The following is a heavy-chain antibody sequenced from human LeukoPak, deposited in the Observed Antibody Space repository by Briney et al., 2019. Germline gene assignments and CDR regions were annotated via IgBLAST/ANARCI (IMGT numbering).Heavy chain of an antibody. CDR2: INAGNGNT. CDR3: ARELGGSLEDY. CDR1: GYTFTSNA. J-gene: IGHJ4*02. V-gene: IGHV1-3*01. D-gene: IGHD3-3*01. Sequence: GASVKVSCKASGYTFTSNAMHWVRQAPGQRLEWMGWINAGNGNTKYSQKFQGRVTITRDTSASTAYMELSSLRSEDTAVYYCARELGGSLEDYWGQGTLVTVSS.